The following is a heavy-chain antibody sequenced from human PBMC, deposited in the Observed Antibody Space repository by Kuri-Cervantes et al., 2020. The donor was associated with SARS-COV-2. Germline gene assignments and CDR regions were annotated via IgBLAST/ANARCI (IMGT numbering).Heavy chain of an antibody. Sequence: ASVKVSCKASGYTFNTYGISWVRQAPGQGLEWMGWSSTYNGYTNYEQKFQGRVTMTTDTSTSTVYMELSSLRSEDTAVYYCARPHGYGIYYFDYWGQGTLVTVSS. J-gene: IGHJ4*02. D-gene: IGHD5-12*01. V-gene: IGHV1-18*01. CDR1: GYTFNTYG. CDR2: SSTYNGYT. CDR3: ARPHGYGIYYFDY.